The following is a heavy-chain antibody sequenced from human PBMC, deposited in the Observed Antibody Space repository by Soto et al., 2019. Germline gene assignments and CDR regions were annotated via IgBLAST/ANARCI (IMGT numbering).Heavy chain of an antibody. D-gene: IGHD6-19*01. CDR2: ISYDGSSK. Sequence: GGSLRLSCAASGFTFSRSGVHWVRQAPGRGLEWLAAISYDGSSKYYGDSIKGRFAISRDNSKNTGFLLMNSLISEDTAEYYCARPRLEGAGIWEAFDIWGQGTVVTVSS. J-gene: IGHJ3*02. CDR3: ARPRLEGAGIWEAFDI. CDR1: GFTFSRSG. V-gene: IGHV3-30*03.